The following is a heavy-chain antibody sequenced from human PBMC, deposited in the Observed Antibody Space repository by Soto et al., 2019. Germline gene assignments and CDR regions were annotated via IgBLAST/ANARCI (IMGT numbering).Heavy chain of an antibody. CDR1: GGTFSNYA. CDR2: ITPIFGTA. J-gene: IGHJ6*02. CDR3: AREYNWNDVRYGMDV. V-gene: IGHV1-69*01. Sequence: VQLVQSGAEVKKPGSSVKVSCKASGGTFSNYAISWVRQAPGQGLEWMGGITPIFGTAKYAQKFQGRVTITADESTSTVHMELSSLRSEDTAVYFCAREYNWNDVRYGMDVWGQGTTVTVSS. D-gene: IGHD1-20*01.